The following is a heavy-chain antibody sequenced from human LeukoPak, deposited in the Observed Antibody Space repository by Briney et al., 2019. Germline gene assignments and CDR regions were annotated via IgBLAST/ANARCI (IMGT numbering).Heavy chain of an antibody. Sequence: PSGTLSLTCTVSGYSISSGYYWGWIRQPPGKGLEWIGSIYHSGSTYYNPSLKSRVTISVDTSKNQFSLKLSSVTAADTAVYYCAFRGSDYYDSSGYLRFDYWGQGTLVTVSS. CDR1: GYSISSGYY. CDR3: AFRGSDYYDSSGYLRFDY. J-gene: IGHJ4*02. V-gene: IGHV4-38-2*02. D-gene: IGHD3-22*01. CDR2: IYHSGST.